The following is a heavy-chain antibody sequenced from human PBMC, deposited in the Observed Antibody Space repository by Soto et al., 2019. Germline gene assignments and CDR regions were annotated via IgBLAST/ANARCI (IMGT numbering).Heavy chain of an antibody. CDR3: ARDLAKGGGSAGFDY. CDR1: GYTFTVYY. V-gene: IGHV1-2*02. J-gene: IGHJ4*01. CDR2: INPKSGGT. Sequence: ASVKVSCKASGYTFTVYYKHWARQAPGQGLEWMGWINPKSGGTMYPQKFQGRVTMTWDTSISTAYMALTRLRSDDTAVYYCARDLAKGGGSAGFDYWGHGTLVTFSS. D-gene: IGHD1-26*01.